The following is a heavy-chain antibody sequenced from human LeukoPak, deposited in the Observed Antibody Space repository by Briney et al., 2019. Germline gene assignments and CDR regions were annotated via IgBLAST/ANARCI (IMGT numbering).Heavy chain of an antibody. V-gene: IGHV4-59*01. J-gene: IGHJ6*02. CDR3: ARVGGTNYYYYGMDV. Sequence: SETLSLTCTVSGGSISSYYWRWIRQPPGKGLEWIGYIYDSGSTNYNPSLKSRVTISVDTSKNQCSLKLSSVTAADTAVYYCARVGGTNYYYYGMDVWGQGTTVTVSS. D-gene: IGHD1-1*01. CDR2: IYDSGST. CDR1: GGSISSYY.